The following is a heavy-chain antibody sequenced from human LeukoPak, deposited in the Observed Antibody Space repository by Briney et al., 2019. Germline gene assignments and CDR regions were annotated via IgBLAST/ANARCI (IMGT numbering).Heavy chain of an antibody. CDR1: GFTFDGYA. V-gene: IGHV3-43*02. D-gene: IGHD4-23*01. CDR2: ITGDGGSA. Sequence: GGSLRLSCAASGFTFDGYAMLWVRQAPGKGLEWVSLITGDGGSAYYTDSVKGRFTISRDNSKNSLNLQMNSLRTEDTALYYCARDIYLYGGGDSWGQGTLVTVSS. CDR3: ARDIYLYGGGDS. J-gene: IGHJ4*02.